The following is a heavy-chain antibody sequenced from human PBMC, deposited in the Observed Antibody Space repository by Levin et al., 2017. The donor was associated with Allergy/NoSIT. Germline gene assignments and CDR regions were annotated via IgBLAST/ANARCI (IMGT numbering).Heavy chain of an antibody. CDR2: ISYDGSNK. J-gene: IGHJ4*02. CDR1: GFTFSSYA. V-gene: IGHV3-30*04. CDR3: ARDSSSWYFGSGWYEGYFDY. D-gene: IGHD6-13*01. Sequence: LSLTCAASGFTFSSYAMHWVRQAPGKGLEWVAVISYDGSNKYYADSVKGRFTISRDNSKNTLYLQMNSLRAEDTAVYYCARDSSSWYFGSGWYEGYFDYWGQGTLVTVSS.